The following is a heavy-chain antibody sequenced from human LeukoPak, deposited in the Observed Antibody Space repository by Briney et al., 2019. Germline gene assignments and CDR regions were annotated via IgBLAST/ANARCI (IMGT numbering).Heavy chain of an antibody. V-gene: IGHV3-43*01. D-gene: IGHD2-15*01. CDR1: GFTFNYYT. CDR2: ISWDGGST. J-gene: IGHJ6*02. Sequence: GGSLRLSCVASGFTFNYYTMHWVRHAPGKGPEWVSLISWDGGSTDYADSVRGRFTVSRDNSESSLFLQMNSLGTEDTALYYCARGYCSGGGCYPKEGYYGMDVWGQGTTVTVSS. CDR3: ARGYCSGGGCYPKEGYYGMDV.